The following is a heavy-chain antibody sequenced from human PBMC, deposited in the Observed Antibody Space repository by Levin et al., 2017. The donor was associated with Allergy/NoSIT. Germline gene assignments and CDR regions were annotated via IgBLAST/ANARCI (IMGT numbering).Heavy chain of an antibody. CDR3: ARETTAFDY. CDR1: GVSLSGYY. J-gene: IGHJ4*02. CDR2: IGHSGST. V-gene: IGHV4-34*01. D-gene: IGHD4-17*01. Sequence: SETLSLTCAVTGVSLSGYYWSWIRQTPGKGLEWIGEIGHSGSTNYNPSLESRVSMSVDTSKNQFFLRLTTVSAVDTAVYYCARETTAFDYWGQGNLVTVSS.